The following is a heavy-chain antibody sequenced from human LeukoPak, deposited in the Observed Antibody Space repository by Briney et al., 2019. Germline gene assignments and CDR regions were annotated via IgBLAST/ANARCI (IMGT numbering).Heavy chain of an antibody. CDR2: IYYSGST. Sequence: TLSLTCTVSGGSISSGGYYWSWIRQHPGKGLEWIGYIYYSGSTYYNPSLKSRVTISVDTSKNQFSLKLSSVTAADTAVYNCARETYYYDLVGAFDIWGQGTMVTVSS. V-gene: IGHV4-31*03. CDR1: GGSISSGGYY. D-gene: IGHD3-22*01. J-gene: IGHJ3*02. CDR3: ARETYYYDLVGAFDI.